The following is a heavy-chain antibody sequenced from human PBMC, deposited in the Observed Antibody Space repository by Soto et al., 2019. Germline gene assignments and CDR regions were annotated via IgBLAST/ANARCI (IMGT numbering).Heavy chain of an antibody. CDR2: INHSGST. J-gene: IGHJ4*02. CDR1: GGSISSSSYY. Sequence: SETLSLTCTVSGGSISSSSYYWSWIRQPPGKGLEWIGEINHSGSTNYNPSPKSRVTISVDTSKNQFSLKLSSVTAAGTAVYYCASVAIAAAGTGYWGQGTLVTVSS. CDR3: ASVAIAAAGTGY. D-gene: IGHD6-13*01. V-gene: IGHV4-39*07.